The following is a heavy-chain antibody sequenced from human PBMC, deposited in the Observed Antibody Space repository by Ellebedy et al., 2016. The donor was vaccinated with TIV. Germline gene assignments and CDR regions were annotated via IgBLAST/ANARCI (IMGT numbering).Heavy chain of an antibody. J-gene: IGHJ6*02. CDR1: GYNFTSYW. V-gene: IGHV5-10-1*01. Sequence: GESLKISCKGSGYNFTSYWITWVRQMPGKGLEWMGRIDPSDSYTNYSPSFQGHVTISADKSISTAYLQWGSLKASDSAIYYCARIGGYSSSSYYYGMDVWGQGTTVTVSS. D-gene: IGHD6-13*01. CDR3: ARIGGYSSSSYYYGMDV. CDR2: IDPSDSYT.